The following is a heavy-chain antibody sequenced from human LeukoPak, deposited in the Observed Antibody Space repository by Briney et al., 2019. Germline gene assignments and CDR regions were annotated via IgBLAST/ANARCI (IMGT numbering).Heavy chain of an antibody. Sequence: TGRSLRLSCAASGFTFSSYAVSWVRQAPGKGLEWVSSISGSGGSTYSADSVKGRFTISRDNSKNTLYLQMNSLRAEDTALYYCAKDRSCTNDICHGDFDYWGQGTLVTVSS. V-gene: IGHV3-23*01. J-gene: IGHJ4*02. CDR3: AKDRSCTNDICHGDFDY. CDR2: ISGSGGST. CDR1: GFTFSSYA. D-gene: IGHD2-8*01.